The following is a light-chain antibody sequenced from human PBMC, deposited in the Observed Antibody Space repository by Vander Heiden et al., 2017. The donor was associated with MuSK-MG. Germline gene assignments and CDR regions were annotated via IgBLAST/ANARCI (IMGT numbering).Light chain of an antibody. CDR2: DAS. J-gene: IGKJ2*01. CDR1: QDISKY. Sequence: DTQMTQSPSSLSASVGDRVTITCQASQDISKYLNWYQQKPGKAPRVLIYDASKLEKGVPSRFSGSGAGTDFTRTISSLQPEDIATYYCQQHDKIPLIGQGTKLEIK. CDR3: QQHDKIPL. V-gene: IGKV1-33*01.